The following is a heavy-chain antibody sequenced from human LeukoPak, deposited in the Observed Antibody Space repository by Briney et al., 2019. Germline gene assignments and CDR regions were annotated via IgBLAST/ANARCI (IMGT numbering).Heavy chain of an antibody. CDR3: ARDMLYYDFWSGYPDY. J-gene: IGHJ4*02. Sequence: RGSLRLSCAASGFTVSSNYMTWVRQAPGKGLEWVSVIHSGGDTYYADSVKGRFTISRDNSKNTLYLQMNSLRAEDTAVYYCARDMLYYDFWSGYPDYWGQGTLVTVSS. CDR1: GFTVSSNY. V-gene: IGHV3-53*01. CDR2: IHSGGDT. D-gene: IGHD3-3*01.